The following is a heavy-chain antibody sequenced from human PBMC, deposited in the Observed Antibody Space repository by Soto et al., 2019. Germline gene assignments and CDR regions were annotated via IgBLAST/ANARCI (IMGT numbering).Heavy chain of an antibody. CDR3: ARDRGSGWYKGYYFDY. V-gene: IGHV3-7*01. CDR2: IKQDGSEK. D-gene: IGHD6-19*01. J-gene: IGHJ4*02. Sequence: PGGSLRLSCAASGFTFSSYWMSWVRQAPGKGLEWVANIKQDGSEKYYVDSVKGRFTISRDNAKNSLYLQMNSLRAEDTAVYYCARDRGSGWYKGYYFDYWGQGTLVTVSS. CDR1: GFTFSSYW.